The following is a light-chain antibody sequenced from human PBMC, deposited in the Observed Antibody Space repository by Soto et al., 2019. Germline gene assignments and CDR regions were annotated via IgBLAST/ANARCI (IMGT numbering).Light chain of an antibody. V-gene: IGKV4-1*01. CDR2: WAS. CDR3: QPYYSTPIT. Sequence: DIVMTQSPDSLAVSLGERATINCRSSQSVLYSPNNKNNLAWYQQKPGQPPKLLFYWASTRESGVPDRFSASGSGKDFTLTIRSLQAEDVAVYYCQPYYSTPITFGQGTRLEIK. CDR1: QSVLYSPNNKNN. J-gene: IGKJ5*01.